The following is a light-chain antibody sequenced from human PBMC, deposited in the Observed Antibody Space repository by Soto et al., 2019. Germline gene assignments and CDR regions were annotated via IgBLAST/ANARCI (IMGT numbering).Light chain of an antibody. V-gene: IGKV1-39*01. CDR2: AAS. CDR3: QQYDSYSWT. Sequence: DIQMTQSPSSLSASVGDRVTITCRASQSISSYLNWYQQKPGKAPKLLIYAASSLQSGVPSRFSCSGSGTDFTLTISSLQPEDFATYYCQQYDSYSWTFDQGTKVEMK. CDR1: QSISSY. J-gene: IGKJ1*01.